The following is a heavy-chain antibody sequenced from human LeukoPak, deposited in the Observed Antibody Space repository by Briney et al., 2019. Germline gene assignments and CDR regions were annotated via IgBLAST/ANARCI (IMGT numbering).Heavy chain of an antibody. J-gene: IGHJ4*02. CDR3: AREREKERGYSYGSFDY. CDR2: IYSGGST. V-gene: IGHV3-53*01. CDR1: GFTFSSYA. D-gene: IGHD5-18*01. Sequence: GGSLRLSCAASGFTFSSYAMSWVRQAPGKELEWVSVIYSGGSTYYADSVKGRFTISRDNSKNTLYLQMNSLRAEDTAVYYCAREREKERGYSYGSFDYWGQGTLVTVSS.